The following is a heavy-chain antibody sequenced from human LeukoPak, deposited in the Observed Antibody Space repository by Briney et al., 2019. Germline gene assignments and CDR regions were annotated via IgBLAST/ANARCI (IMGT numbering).Heavy chain of an antibody. D-gene: IGHD1-26*01. J-gene: IGHJ4*02. CDR2: ISSSSSYI. V-gene: IGHV3-21*01. CDR3: AIVPEVVEWEPLQK. CDR1: GFTFSSYS. Sequence: GGSLRLSCAASGFTFSSYSMNWVRQAPGKGLEWVSSISSSSSYIYYADSVKGRFTISRDNAKNSLYLQMNSLRAEDTAVYYCAIVPEVVEWEPLQKWGQGTLVTVSS.